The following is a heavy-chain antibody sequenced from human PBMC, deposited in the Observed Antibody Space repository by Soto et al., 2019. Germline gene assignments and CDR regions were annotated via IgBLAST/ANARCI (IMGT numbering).Heavy chain of an antibody. CDR2: INTGNGIT. V-gene: IGHV1-3*04. CDR3: ARAISGYVT. D-gene: IGHD5-12*01. J-gene: IGHJ5*02. Sequence: QVQLVQSGAEVKKPGASVKVSCKASGITSTTYAIHWVRQAPGHGLEWMGWINTGNGITRYSQRFLGRVSLTTDTSTSTASMDLSSLTSEDTAVYYCARAISGYVTWGQGTLITVSS. CDR1: GITSTTYA.